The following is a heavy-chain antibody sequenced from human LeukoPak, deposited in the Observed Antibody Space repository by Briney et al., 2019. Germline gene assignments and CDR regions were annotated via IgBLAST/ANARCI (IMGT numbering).Heavy chain of an antibody. J-gene: IGHJ4*02. CDR1: GXSITTYY. CDR3: ARGADIDYRKVYYFDY. D-gene: IGHD4-11*01. V-gene: IGHV4-59*01. CDR2: ISYSGGT. Sequence: PSETLSLTCTVSGXSITTYYWSWIRQPPGKGLEWIAYISYSGGTNYNPSLKSRLTISIDTSKNQFSLNVISVTAADTAVYYCARGADIDYRKVYYFDYWGQGTLVSVSS.